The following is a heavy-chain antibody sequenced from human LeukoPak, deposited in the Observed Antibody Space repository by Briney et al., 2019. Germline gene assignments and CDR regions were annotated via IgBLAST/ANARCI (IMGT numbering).Heavy chain of an antibody. Sequence: GASVTVSFKASGYTFTGYYMHWVRQAPGQGLEWMGWINPNSGGTNYAQKFQGWVTMTRDTSISTAYMELSRLRSDDTAVYYCARGSGSNVADAFDIWGQGTMVTVSS. J-gene: IGHJ3*02. D-gene: IGHD6-19*01. CDR3: ARGSGSNVADAFDI. V-gene: IGHV1-2*04. CDR1: GYTFTGYY. CDR2: INPNSGGT.